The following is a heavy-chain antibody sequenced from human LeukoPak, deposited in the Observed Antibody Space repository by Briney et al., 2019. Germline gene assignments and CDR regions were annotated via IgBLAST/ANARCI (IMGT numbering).Heavy chain of an antibody. CDR3: ARSGVLEWLFPTLFDY. D-gene: IGHD3-3*01. CDR2: IYYSGST. V-gene: IGHV4-39*01. Sequence: SETLSLTCTVSGVSISSSSYYWGWIRQPPGKGLEWIGSIYYSGSTYYNPSLKSRVTISVDTSKNQFSLKLSSVTAADTAVYYCARSGVLEWLFPTLFDYWGQGTLVTVSS. J-gene: IGHJ4*02. CDR1: GVSISSSSYY.